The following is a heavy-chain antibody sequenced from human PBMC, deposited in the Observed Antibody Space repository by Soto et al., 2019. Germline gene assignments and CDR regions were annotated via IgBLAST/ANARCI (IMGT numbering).Heavy chain of an antibody. CDR2: IIPIFGTA. Sequence: QVQLVQSGAEVKKPGSSVKVSCKASGGTFSSYAISWVRQAPGQGLEWMGGIIPIFGTANYAQKFQGRVTITADESTSTAYMELSSLRSEDTAVYYCARGDFWSGYSLYYYYGMDVWSQGTTVTVSS. CDR1: GGTFSSYA. J-gene: IGHJ6*02. D-gene: IGHD3-3*01. CDR3: ARGDFWSGYSLYYYYGMDV. V-gene: IGHV1-69*01.